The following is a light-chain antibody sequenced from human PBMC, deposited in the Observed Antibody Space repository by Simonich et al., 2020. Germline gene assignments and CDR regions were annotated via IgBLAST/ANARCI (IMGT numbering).Light chain of an antibody. Sequence: EIVMTQSPATLSVSPGERATLSCRASQSVSSNLAWYQQKPDQAPMLLIYGASTRATGIPARFSGSGSGTEFTLTISSMQSEDFAVYYCKQYNNWPWTFGQGTKVEIK. CDR1: QSVSSN. J-gene: IGKJ1*01. V-gene: IGKV3-15*01. CDR2: GAS. CDR3: KQYNNWPWT.